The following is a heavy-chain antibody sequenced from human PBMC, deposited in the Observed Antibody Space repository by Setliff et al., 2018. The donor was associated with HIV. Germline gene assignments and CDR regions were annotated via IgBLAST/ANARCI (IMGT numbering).Heavy chain of an antibody. D-gene: IGHD1-1*01. J-gene: IGHJ6*03. CDR3: AKDGHDQDHYYHMDV. Sequence: GGSLRLSCAASGFTFSSYGMHWVRQAPGKGLEWVAVIWYGGSNKYYAGSVKGRFSISRDNSKNTLYLQMNSLRAEDTAVYYCAKDGHDQDHYYHMDVWGKGTTVTVSS. CDR1: GFTFSSYG. CDR2: IWYGGSNK. V-gene: IGHV3-33*06.